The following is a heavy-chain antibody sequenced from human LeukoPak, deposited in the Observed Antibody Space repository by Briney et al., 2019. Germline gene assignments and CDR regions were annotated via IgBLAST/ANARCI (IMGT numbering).Heavy chain of an antibody. J-gene: IGHJ4*02. D-gene: IGHD4-17*01. CDR2: IDHSGST. V-gene: IGHV4-59*01. CDR1: GGSFSSYY. Sequence: SETLSLTCTVPGGSFSSYYWTWIRQPPGKGLEWIGYIDHSGSTNYNPSLKSRVTISSDTSKNQFSLELSSVTAADTAVYYCARLKATVSIHAYFDYWGQGTLVTVSS. CDR3: ARLKATVSIHAYFDY.